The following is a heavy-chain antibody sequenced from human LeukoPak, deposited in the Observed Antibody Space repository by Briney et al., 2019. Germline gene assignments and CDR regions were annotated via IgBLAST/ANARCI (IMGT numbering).Heavy chain of an antibody. J-gene: IGHJ4*02. CDR2: INHRGSP. CDR1: GGSFSGYF. V-gene: IGHV4-34*01. D-gene: IGHD4-17*01. Sequence: TSETLSLTCVVSGGSFSGYFWTWIRQPPGKGLEWIGEINHRGSPNYNPSLKSRVTISADTSKNQFSLKLNSVTAADTAVYYCARDPATVTNSWGQGTLVTVSS. CDR3: ARDPATVTNS.